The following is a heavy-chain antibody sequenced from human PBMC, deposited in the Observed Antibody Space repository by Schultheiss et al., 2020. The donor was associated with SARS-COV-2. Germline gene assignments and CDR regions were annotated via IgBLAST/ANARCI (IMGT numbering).Heavy chain of an antibody. CDR2: IYYSGST. V-gene: IGHV4-59*12. J-gene: IGHJ4*02. CDR1: GGSFSGYY. CDR3: ASHYCSSTSCRYYFDY. D-gene: IGHD2-2*01. Sequence: SETLSLTCAVYGGSFSGYYWSWIRQPAGKGLEWIGYIYYSGSTNYNPSLKSRVTISVDTSKNQFSLKLSSVTAADTAVYYCASHYCSSTSCRYYFDYWGQGTLVTVAS.